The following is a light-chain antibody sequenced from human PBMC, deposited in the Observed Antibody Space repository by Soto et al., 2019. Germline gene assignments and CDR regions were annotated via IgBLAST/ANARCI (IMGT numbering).Light chain of an antibody. Sequence: DIQMTQSPSSLSASLGDRVTITCRASQSITTWLAWYQQKPGKAPKLLIYAASSFQSGVPSRFSGSGSGTDFTLTISSLQPEDFANYYCQQSYSTPSITFGQGTRLEIK. CDR1: QSITTW. CDR2: AAS. J-gene: IGKJ5*01. V-gene: IGKV1-39*01. CDR3: QQSYSTPSIT.